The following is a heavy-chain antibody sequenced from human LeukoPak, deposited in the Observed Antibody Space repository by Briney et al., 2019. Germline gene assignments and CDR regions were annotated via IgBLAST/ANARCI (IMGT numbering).Heavy chain of an antibody. D-gene: IGHD6-13*01. V-gene: IGHV3-30-3*01. CDR2: ISYDESQK. Sequence: GGSLRLSCAASGYTLSSFTMHWVRHNPGKGLEWVAVISYDESQKWYADSVKGRFTISRDISKNTLYLEMDSLRREDTAVYYCARAYDSSWHNFDYWGQGSLVTVSS. CDR3: ARAYDSSWHNFDY. J-gene: IGHJ4*02. CDR1: GYTLSSFT.